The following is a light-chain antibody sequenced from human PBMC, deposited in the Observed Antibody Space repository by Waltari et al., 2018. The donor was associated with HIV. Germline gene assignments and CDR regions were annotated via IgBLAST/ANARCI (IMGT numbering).Light chain of an antibody. V-gene: IGLV6-57*03. Sequence: NFMLTQPPSVSESPGKTVTISCTRSSGSIGCDSVHWYQHRPGSAPSLVIYEDNQRPSVVPGRFSGSIDTSSNSASLTISGLEPEDEAYYYCQSCYNTYRVFGGGTKLTVL. CDR3: QSCYNTYRV. CDR1: SGSIGCDS. CDR2: EDN. J-gene: IGLJ3*02.